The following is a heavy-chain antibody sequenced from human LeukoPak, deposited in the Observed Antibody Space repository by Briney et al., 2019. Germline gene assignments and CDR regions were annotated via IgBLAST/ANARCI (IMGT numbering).Heavy chain of an antibody. D-gene: IGHD6-19*01. V-gene: IGHV3-23*01. CDR2: ITGNTGNT. CDR1: GFAFSTYA. J-gene: IGHJ6*02. Sequence: GGSLRLSCAASGFAFSTYAMSWVRQAPGKRLEWVAGITGNTGNTYHADSVKGRFTISRDNSKNTLYLQMNSLRAEDTAVYYCARDLKQWPPRGFYYGMDVWGQGTTVTVSS. CDR3: ARDLKQWPPRGFYYGMDV.